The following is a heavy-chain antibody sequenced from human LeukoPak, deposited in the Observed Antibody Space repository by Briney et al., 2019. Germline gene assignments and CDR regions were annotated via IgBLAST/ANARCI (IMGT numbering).Heavy chain of an antibody. D-gene: IGHD2-2*01. J-gene: IGHJ6*03. V-gene: IGHV3-30-3*02. Sequence: GGSLRLSCAASGFTFSDYIMHWVRQAPGKGLEWVAVISYDGSNKYYADSVKGRFTISRDNSKNTLYLQMNSLRAEDTAVYYRAKCGSTSSYYYYYMDVWGKGTTVTVSS. CDR3: AKCGSTSSYYYYYMDV. CDR1: GFTFSDYI. CDR2: ISYDGSNK.